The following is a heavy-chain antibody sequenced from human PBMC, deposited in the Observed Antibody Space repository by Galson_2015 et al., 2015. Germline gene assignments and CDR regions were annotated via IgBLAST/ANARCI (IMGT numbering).Heavy chain of an antibody. D-gene: IGHD2-2*01. CDR1: GYTFTSYA. J-gene: IGHJ4*02. Sequence: SVKVSCKASGYTFTSYAMHWVRQAPGQRLEWMGWINAGNGNTKYSQKFQGRVTITRDTSASTAYMELSSLRSEDTAVYYCARRTSLLYYFDYWGQGTLVTVSS. V-gene: IGHV1-3*01. CDR2: INAGNGNT. CDR3: ARRTSLLYYFDY.